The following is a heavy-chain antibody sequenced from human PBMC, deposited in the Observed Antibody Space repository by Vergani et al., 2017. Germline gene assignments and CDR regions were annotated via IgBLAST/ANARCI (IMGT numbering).Heavy chain of an antibody. CDR3: AEPTMVRRVIPYFRGRNYGLDV. J-gene: IGHJ6*02. D-gene: IGHD3-10*01. V-gene: IGHV3-48*01. Sequence: EVQLVESGGGLVQPGGSLRLSCAASGFTFSSYSMNWVRQAPGKGLEWVSYISSSSSTIYYADSVKGRFTISRDNAKNSLYLKMNSLRAEDTAVYYCAEPTMVRRVIPYFRGRNYGLDVWGQGTTVTVSS. CDR1: GFTFSSYS. CDR2: ISSSSSTI.